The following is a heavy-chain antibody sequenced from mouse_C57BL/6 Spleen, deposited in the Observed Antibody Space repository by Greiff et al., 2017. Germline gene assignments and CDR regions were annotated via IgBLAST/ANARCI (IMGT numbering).Heavy chain of an antibody. J-gene: IGHJ3*01. Sequence: QVQLKESGAELVKPGASVKLSCKASGYTFTEYTIHWVKQRSGQGLEWIGWFYPGSGSIKYKEKFKDKATLTADKSSSTVYMELSRLTSEDSAVYFCARHDNGKGYYGNYEIAYWGQGTLVTVSA. V-gene: IGHV1-62-2*01. CDR1: GYTFTEYT. CDR2: FYPGSGSI. CDR3: ARHDNGKGYYGNYEIAY. D-gene: IGHD2-1*01.